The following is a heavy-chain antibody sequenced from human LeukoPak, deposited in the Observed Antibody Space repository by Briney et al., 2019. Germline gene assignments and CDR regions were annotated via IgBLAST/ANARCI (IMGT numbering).Heavy chain of an antibody. D-gene: IGHD5-12*01. CDR1: GFSFNSYD. CDR2: IRFDVSNR. Sequence: GGSLRLSCAASGFSFNSYDMHWVRQAPGKGLEWVAVIRFDVSNRFYANSVKGRFTISRDNSKSVLYLQMDSLRVEDTAVYYCAKRGSGYDYGSLDYWGQGSLVTVSS. V-gene: IGHV3-30*02. CDR3: AKRGSGYDYGSLDY. J-gene: IGHJ4*02.